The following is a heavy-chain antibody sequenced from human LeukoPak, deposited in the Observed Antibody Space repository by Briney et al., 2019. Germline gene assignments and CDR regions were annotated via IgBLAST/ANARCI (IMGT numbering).Heavy chain of an antibody. CDR3: ARHSDVVGAI. D-gene: IGHD3-16*01. CDR1: GSPFNTNW. Sequence: GEALQISCKASGSPFNTNWMGWGGRMPGTGGGGVGIIYPRDSDTIYTPSFHGHVTISADTSINTAYLEWRSLEASDTAMYYCARHSDVVGAIWGQGTQVTVSS. CDR2: IYPRDSDT. J-gene: IGHJ4*02. V-gene: IGHV5-51*01.